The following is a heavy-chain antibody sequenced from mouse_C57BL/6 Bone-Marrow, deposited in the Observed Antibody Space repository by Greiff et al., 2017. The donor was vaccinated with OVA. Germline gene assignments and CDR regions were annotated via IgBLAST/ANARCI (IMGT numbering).Heavy chain of an antibody. Sequence: QVQLQQPGAELVMPGASVKLSCKASGYTFTSYWMHWVKQRPGQGLEWIGEIDPSDSYTNYNQKFKGKSTLTVDKSSSTAYMQLSSLTSEDSAVYYCARESSSGYGYYFDYWGQGTTRTVSS. CDR2: IDPSDSYT. J-gene: IGHJ2*01. CDR1: GYTFTSYW. CDR3: ARESSSGYGYYFDY. V-gene: IGHV1-69*01. D-gene: IGHD3-2*02.